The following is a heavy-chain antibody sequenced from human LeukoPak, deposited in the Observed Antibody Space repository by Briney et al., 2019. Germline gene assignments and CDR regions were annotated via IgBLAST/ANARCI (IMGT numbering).Heavy chain of an antibody. V-gene: IGHV3-23*01. CDR3: AKEGGIQSGYYPFDY. D-gene: IGHD3-3*01. J-gene: IGHJ4*02. CDR1: GFTFSSYA. Sequence: GGSLRPSCAASGFTFSSYAMSWVRQAPGKGLEWVSAISGSGGSTYYADSVKGRFTISRDNSKNTLYLQMNSLRAEDTAVYYCAKEGGIQSGYYPFDYWGQGTLVTVSS. CDR2: ISGSGGST.